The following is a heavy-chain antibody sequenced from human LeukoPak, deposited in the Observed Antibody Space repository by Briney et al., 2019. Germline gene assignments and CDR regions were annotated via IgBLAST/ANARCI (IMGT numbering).Heavy chain of an antibody. J-gene: IGHJ4*02. CDR1: GFTFSSHS. D-gene: IGHD2-2*01. CDR2: ISSSSSYI. Sequence: MPGGSLRLSCAASGFTFSSHSMNWVRQAPGKGLEWVSSISSSSSYIYYADSVKGRFTISRDNAKNSLYLQMNSLRAEDTAVYYCARADIVVVRSFDYWGQGTLVTVSS. CDR3: ARADIVVVRSFDY. V-gene: IGHV3-21*01.